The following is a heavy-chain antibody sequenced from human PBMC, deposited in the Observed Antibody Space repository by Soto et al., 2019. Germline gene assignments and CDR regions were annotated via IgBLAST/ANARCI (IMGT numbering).Heavy chain of an antibody. CDR2: IRSDSTTI. Sequence: EVQLVESGGGLVQPGGSLRLSCAASGFTFSSYSMNWVRQAPGKGLEWVAFIRSDSTTILYTDSVKGRFTISRDEGVKSLYLQMNSLRAEDTAVYYCGRQDGYGALDLWGQGTLVTVSS. V-gene: IGHV3-48*01. J-gene: IGHJ5*02. CDR1: GFTFSSYS. CDR3: GRQDGYGALDL. D-gene: IGHD5-18*01.